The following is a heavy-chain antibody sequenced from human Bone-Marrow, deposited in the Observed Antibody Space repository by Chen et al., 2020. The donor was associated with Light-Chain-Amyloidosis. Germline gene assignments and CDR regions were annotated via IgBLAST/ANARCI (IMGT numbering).Heavy chain of an antibody. V-gene: IGHV4-39*07. CDR1: GRSLSSSSYY. J-gene: IGHJ4*02. CDR3: TGDVRLEWAFY. Sequence: QLQLQESGPGLVKPSETLSLTCTVSGRSLSSSSYYWGWIRQPPGKGLEWIGSIHSSGSTYYSPSLKSRVTISVDTSKNQFSLKLDSVTAADTAVYYCTGDVRLEWAFYWGQGILVTVSS. D-gene: IGHD3-3*01. CDR2: IHSSGST.